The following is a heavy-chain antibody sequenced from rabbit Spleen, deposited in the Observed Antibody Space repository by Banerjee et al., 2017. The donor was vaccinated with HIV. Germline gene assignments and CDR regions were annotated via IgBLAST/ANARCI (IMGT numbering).Heavy chain of an antibody. J-gene: IGHJ2*01. CDR1: GFTISSNY. V-gene: IGHV1S7*01. D-gene: IGHD4-1*01. Sequence: QLVESRGGLVTPGGSLKLSCKASGFTISSNYWMNWVRQAPGKGLEWIGYIDPIFGTTSYASWVNGRCTVSCDNAQNTVDLQMNSLTAADTATYFCARDRGSRWGDAFDPWGPGTLVTVS. CDR2: IDPIFGTT. CDR3: ARDRGSRWGDAFDP.